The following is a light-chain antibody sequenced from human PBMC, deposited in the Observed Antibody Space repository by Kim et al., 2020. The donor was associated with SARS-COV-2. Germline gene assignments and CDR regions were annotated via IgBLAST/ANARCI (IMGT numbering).Light chain of an antibody. V-gene: IGKV2-30*01. CDR2: KVS. Sequence: PASISCRSSQSLVYIDGNIYLNCFHQRPGQSPRRLIYKVSNRYSGVPDRFSGSGSGTDFSLQISRVEAEDVGVYYCMQGTHWPFTFGPGTKVDIK. J-gene: IGKJ3*01. CDR3: MQGTHWPFT. CDR1: QSLVYIDGNIY.